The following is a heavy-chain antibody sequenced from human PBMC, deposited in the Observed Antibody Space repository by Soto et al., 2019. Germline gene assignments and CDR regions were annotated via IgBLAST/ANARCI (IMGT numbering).Heavy chain of an antibody. D-gene: IGHD6-13*01. CDR1: GGTFSSYA. CDR3: AREGEQQLPSTYYYYYGMDV. V-gene: IGHV1-69*13. Sequence: RASVKVSCKASGGTFSSYAISWVRQAPGQGLEWMGGIIPIFGTANYAQKFQGRVTITADESTSTAYMELSSLRSEDTAVYYCAREGEQQLPSTYYYYYGMDVWGQGTTVTVSS. J-gene: IGHJ6*02. CDR2: IIPIFGTA.